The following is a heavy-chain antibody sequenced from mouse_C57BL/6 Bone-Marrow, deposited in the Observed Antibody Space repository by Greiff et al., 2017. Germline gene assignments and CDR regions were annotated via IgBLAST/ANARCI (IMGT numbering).Heavy chain of an antibody. CDR2: ISDGGSYT. CDR1: GFTFSSYA. Sequence: EVKLVESGGGLVKPGGSLKLSCAASGFTFSSYAMSWVRQTTEKRLEWVATISDGGSYTYYPDNVKGRFTISRDNAKNNLYLQMSHLKSEDTAMYYCAREGIYYYGSSSWFAYWGQWNLVTASA. V-gene: IGHV5-4*01. CDR3: AREGIYYYGSSSWFAY. J-gene: IGHJ3*01. D-gene: IGHD1-1*01.